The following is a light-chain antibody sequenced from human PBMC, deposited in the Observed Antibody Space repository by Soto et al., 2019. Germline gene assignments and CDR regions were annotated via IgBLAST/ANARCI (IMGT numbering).Light chain of an antibody. CDR2: GAS. CDR3: QQYGSSPYT. Sequence: EIVLTQSPGTLSLSPGESATLSCRASQSVSSNYLVWYQQKPGQAPRLLIYGASSRATGIPDRFSGSGSGTDFTLTISRLEPEDFAVYYCQQYGSSPYTFGQGTKLEIK. J-gene: IGKJ2*01. CDR1: QSVSSNY. V-gene: IGKV3-20*01.